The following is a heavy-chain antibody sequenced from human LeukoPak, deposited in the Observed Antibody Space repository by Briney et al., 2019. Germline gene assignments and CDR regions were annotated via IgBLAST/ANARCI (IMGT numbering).Heavy chain of an antibody. CDR1: GFTFSSYS. CDR3: ARARDYGSGKANAFDI. V-gene: IGHV3-21*04. CDR2: ISAGSSYI. J-gene: IGHJ3*02. D-gene: IGHD3-10*01. Sequence: GGPLRLSCAASGFTFSSYSMNWVRQAPGKGLEGVSSISAGSSYIYYADLVKGRLSISRDNADNSLSLQMNSLRAEDTAFYYCARARDYGSGKANAFDIWGQGTMVTVSS.